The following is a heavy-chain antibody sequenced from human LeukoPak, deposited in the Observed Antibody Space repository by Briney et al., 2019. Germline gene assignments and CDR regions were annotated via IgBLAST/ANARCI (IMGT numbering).Heavy chain of an antibody. V-gene: IGHV3-23*01. D-gene: IGHD3-10*01. J-gene: IGHJ6*02. CDR1: GFTFSSYS. CDR2: ITGSGGDT. Sequence: PGGSLRLSCAASGFTFSSYSMNWVRQAPGKGLEWVSAITGSGGDTWYADSVKGRFTISRDNSKNTLFLQMSSLRAEDTALYYCAKYMAGYYYNGLDVWGQGTTVTVSS. CDR3: AKYMAGYYYNGLDV.